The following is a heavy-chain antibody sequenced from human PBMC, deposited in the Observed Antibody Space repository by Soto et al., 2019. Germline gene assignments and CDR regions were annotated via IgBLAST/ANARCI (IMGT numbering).Heavy chain of an antibody. V-gene: IGHV3-9*01. Sequence: EAQLVESGGGVAQPGRSLRLSCEGSGYSFDDYAMHWVRQAPGKGLEWVSGISWNSNRVAYADSVKGRFSISRDNVLNALYLEMNSRRTEDTALYYCAKKFHRLLWFGAFFYMDVWAKGATVTVS. CDR3: AKKFHRLLWFGAFFYMDV. CDR1: GYSFDDYA. J-gene: IGHJ6*03. CDR2: ISWNSNRV. D-gene: IGHD3-10*01.